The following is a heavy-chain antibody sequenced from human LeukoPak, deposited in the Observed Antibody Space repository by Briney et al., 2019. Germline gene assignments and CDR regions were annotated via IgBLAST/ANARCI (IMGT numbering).Heavy chain of an antibody. V-gene: IGHV1-18*01. Sequence: ASVKVSCKASGGTFSNYAIGWVRQAPGQGLEWMGWISAYNGNTNYAQKLQGRVTMTTDTSTSTAYMELRSLRSDDTAVYYCAIQARWEPPDYWGQGTLVTVSS. CDR3: AIQARWEPPDY. CDR2: ISAYNGNT. J-gene: IGHJ4*02. CDR1: GGTFSNYA. D-gene: IGHD1-26*01.